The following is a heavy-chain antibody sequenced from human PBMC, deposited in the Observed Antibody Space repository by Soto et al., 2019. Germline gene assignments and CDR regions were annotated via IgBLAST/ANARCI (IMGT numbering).Heavy chain of an antibody. Sequence: SETLSLTCTVSGGSISSSSYYWGWIRQPPGKGLEWIGSIYYSGSTYYNPSLKSRVTISVDTSKNQFSLKLSSVTAADTAVYYCARQVMITFGGVIVKQFDPWGQGTLVTVSS. V-gene: IGHV4-39*01. CDR1: GGSISSSSYY. J-gene: IGHJ5*02. CDR3: ARQVMITFGGVIVKQFDP. CDR2: IYYSGST. D-gene: IGHD3-16*02.